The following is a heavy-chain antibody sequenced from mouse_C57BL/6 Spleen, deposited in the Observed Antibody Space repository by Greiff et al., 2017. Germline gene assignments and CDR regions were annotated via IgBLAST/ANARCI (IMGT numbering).Heavy chain of an antibody. D-gene: IGHD1-1*01. CDR2: IDPSDSYT. Sequence: GQGLEWIGEIDPSDSYTNYNQKFKGKSTLTVDKSSSTAYMQLSSLTSEDSAVYYCARMDYYGSSSWYFDVWGTGTTVTVSS. CDR3: ARMDYYGSSSWYFDV. V-gene: IGHV1-69*01. J-gene: IGHJ1*03.